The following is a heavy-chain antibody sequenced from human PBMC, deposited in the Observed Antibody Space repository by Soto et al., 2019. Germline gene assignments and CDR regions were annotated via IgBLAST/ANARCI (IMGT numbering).Heavy chain of an antibody. Sequence: PGGPLRLSCAASGFTFSSYAMSWVRQAPGKGLEWVSAISGSGGSTYYADSVKGRFTISRDNSKNTLYLQMNSLRAEDTAVYYSANPPYIVGATVFDIWGQGTMVTVSS. V-gene: IGHV3-23*01. CDR2: ISGSGGST. D-gene: IGHD1-26*01. CDR1: GFTFSSYA. J-gene: IGHJ3*02. CDR3: ANPPYIVGATVFDI.